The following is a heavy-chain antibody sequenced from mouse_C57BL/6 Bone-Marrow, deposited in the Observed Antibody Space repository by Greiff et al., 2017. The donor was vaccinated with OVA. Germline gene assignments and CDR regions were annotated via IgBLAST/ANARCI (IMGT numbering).Heavy chain of an antibody. CDR1: GYTFTDYY. J-gene: IGHJ2*01. V-gene: IGHV1-26*01. D-gene: IGHD4-1*01. Sequence: VQLQQSGPELVKPGASVKISCKASGYTFTDYYMNWVKQSHGKSLEWIGDINPNNGGTSYNQKFKGKATLTVDKSSSTAYMELRSLTSEDSAVYYCARGGTNFDYWGQGTTLTVSS. CDR3: ARGGTNFDY. CDR2: INPNNGGT.